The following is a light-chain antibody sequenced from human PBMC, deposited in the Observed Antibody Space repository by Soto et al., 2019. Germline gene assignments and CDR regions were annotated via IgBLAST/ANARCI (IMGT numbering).Light chain of an antibody. CDR1: SSDVGAYNF. CDR2: EVS. CDR3: SSYAGSNNYV. J-gene: IGLJ1*01. V-gene: IGLV2-8*01. Sequence: SVLTXPPSASGSPGQSVTISCTGTSSDVGAYNFVSWYQQHPGKAPKLMIYEVSKRPSGVPDRFSGSKSGNTASLTVSGLQAEDEADYYCSSYAGSNNYVFGTGTKVTVL.